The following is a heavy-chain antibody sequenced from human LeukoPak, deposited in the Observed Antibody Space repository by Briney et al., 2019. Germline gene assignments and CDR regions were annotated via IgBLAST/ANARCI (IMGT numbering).Heavy chain of an antibody. D-gene: IGHD5-18*01. V-gene: IGHV3-48*01. J-gene: IGHJ4*02. Sequence: GGSLRLSCAASGFTFSSYCMTWVRQAPGKGLEWVSYISGNSSTIYYADSVKGRFTISRDNSKNTLYLQMNSLRAEDTAVYYCAKIRYSYGFDYWGQGTLVTVSS. CDR2: ISGNSSTI. CDR3: AKIRYSYGFDY. CDR1: GFTFSSYC.